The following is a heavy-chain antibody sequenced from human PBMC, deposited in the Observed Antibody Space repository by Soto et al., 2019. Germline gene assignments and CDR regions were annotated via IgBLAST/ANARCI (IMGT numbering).Heavy chain of an antibody. J-gene: IGHJ2*01. V-gene: IGHV3-74*01. Sequence: EVQLVESGGGLVQPGGSLRLSCAASGFTFSSYWMHWVRQAPGKGLVWVSRINSDGSSTSYADSVKGRFTISRDNAKNTLYQQMNSLRAEDTAVYYCARGGSLTWYFDLWGRGTLVTVSS. CDR2: INSDGSST. CDR3: ARGGSLTWYFDL. CDR1: GFTFSSYW. D-gene: IGHD1-26*01.